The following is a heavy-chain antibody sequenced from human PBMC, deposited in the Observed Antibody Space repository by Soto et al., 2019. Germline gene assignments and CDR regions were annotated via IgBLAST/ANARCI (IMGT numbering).Heavy chain of an antibody. CDR3: ARTMYYDFWSGYSNYYYYYGMDV. CDR2: IIPIFGTA. Sequence: QVQLVQSGAEVKKPGSSVKVSCKASGGIFSSYAISWVRQAPGQGLEWMGGIIPIFGTANYAQKFQGRVTITADESTSTAYMELSSLRSEDTAVYYCARTMYYDFWSGYSNYYYYYGMDVWGQGTTVTVSS. V-gene: IGHV1-69*01. D-gene: IGHD3-3*01. J-gene: IGHJ6*02. CDR1: GGIFSSYA.